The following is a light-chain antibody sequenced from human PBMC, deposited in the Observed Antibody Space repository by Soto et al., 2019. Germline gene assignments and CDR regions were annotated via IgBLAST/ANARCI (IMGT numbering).Light chain of an antibody. V-gene: IGKV3-15*01. CDR2: GAS. CDR3: QHYDHWPLA. J-gene: IGKJ1*01. Sequence: EIVMTQSPATLSASPGERVTLSCRASQSVRSNLAWSQQKSGQAPSLLIYGASTRAAGVPDRFSGSGSGTEFTLTISSPQSEDFAVYYCQHYDHWPLAFGQGTKVEIK. CDR1: QSVRSN.